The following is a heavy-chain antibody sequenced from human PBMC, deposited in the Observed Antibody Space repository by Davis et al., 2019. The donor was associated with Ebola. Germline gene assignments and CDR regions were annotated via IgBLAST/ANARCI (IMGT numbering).Heavy chain of an antibody. V-gene: IGHV3-72*01. CDR1: GFTLSDHY. Sequence: GESLKISCAASGFTLSDHYMDWVRQAPGKGLEWVGRTRNKANSYSTEYAASVRGRFIVSRDDSHNSLFLQMNSLKTEDTAVYYCARAGSSSWRDFDYWGQGTLVTVSS. J-gene: IGHJ4*02. CDR3: ARAGSSSWRDFDY. CDR2: TRNKANSYST. D-gene: IGHD6-13*01.